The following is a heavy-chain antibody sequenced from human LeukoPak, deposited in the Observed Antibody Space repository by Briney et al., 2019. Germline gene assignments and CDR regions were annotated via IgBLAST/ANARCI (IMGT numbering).Heavy chain of an antibody. CDR1: GFTFSTYT. J-gene: IGHJ4*02. CDR3: ARDPGDY. CDR2: ISSSSSAI. V-gene: IGHV3-48*02. Sequence: GTSLRLSCAASGFTFSTYTMNWVRQAPGKGLEWVSYISSSSSAIFYADSVKGRFTISRDNAKNSLYLQMNSLRDEDTAVYFCARDPGDYWGQGTLVTVSS. D-gene: IGHD3-10*01.